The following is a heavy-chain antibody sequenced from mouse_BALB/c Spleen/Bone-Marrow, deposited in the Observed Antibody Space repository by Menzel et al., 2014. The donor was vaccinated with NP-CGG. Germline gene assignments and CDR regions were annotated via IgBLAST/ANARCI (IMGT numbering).Heavy chain of an antibody. CDR3: ARAGWYDY. D-gene: IGHD1-1*02. V-gene: IGHV1-22*01. Sequence: VQLQQSGPELVKPGSSVKMSCKPSGYSFXDYTIHWVKQSHGKSLEWIGNFNPNNGGTNYNQKFKDKATLTVDKSSRTAYMEFRSLTFEDSAVYYCARAGWYDYWGQGTTLTVSS. J-gene: IGHJ2*01. CDR1: GYSFXDYT. CDR2: FNPNNGGT.